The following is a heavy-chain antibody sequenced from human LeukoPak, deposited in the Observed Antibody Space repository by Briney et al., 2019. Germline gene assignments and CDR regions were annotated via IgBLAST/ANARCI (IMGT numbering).Heavy chain of an antibody. J-gene: IGHJ4*02. Sequence: PGGSLRLSCAASGFTFSRYWMHWVRQAPGKGLVWVSRVNGDGSSTNYADSVKGRFTISRENAKNSLYLQMNSLRAGDTAVYYCARAIPGYSSSWYDYWGQGTLVTVSS. D-gene: IGHD6-13*01. CDR3: ARAIPGYSSSWYDY. CDR2: VNGDGSST. CDR1: GFTFSRYW. V-gene: IGHV3-74*01.